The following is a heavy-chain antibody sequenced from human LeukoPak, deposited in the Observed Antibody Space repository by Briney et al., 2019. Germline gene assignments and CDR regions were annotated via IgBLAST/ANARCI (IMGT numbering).Heavy chain of an antibody. CDR1: GFTFSSYA. J-gene: IGHJ4*02. V-gene: IGHV3-23*01. CDR3: AKPLAYCGGDCSAGFDY. CDR2: ISGSSGST. D-gene: IGHD2-21*02. Sequence: GGSLRLSCAASGFTFSSYAMSWVRQAPGKGLEWVSAISGSSGSTYYADSVKGRFTISRDNSKNTLYLQMNSLRAEDTAVYYCAKPLAYCGGDCSAGFDYWGQGTLVTVSS.